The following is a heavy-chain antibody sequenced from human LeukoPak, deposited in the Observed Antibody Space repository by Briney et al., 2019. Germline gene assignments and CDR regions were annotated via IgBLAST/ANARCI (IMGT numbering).Heavy chain of an antibody. D-gene: IGHD6-19*01. CDR2: IKQDGSEK. Sequence: GGSLRLSCAASGFTFSSYWMSWVRQAPGKGLEWVANIKQDGSEKYYVDSVKGRFTISRDNAKNSLYLQMNSLRAEDTAVYYCARSVVRSGWSVGYWGQGTLVTVSS. CDR3: ARSVVRSGWSVGY. V-gene: IGHV3-7*01. J-gene: IGHJ4*02. CDR1: GFTFSSYW.